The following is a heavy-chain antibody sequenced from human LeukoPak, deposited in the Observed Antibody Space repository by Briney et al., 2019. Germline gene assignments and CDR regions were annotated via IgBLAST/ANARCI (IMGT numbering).Heavy chain of an antibody. J-gene: IGHJ4*02. CDR3: ARDYRRGYYCDSSGYHFDY. CDR2: INHSGST. D-gene: IGHD3-22*01. V-gene: IGHV4-34*01. CDR1: GGSFSGYY. Sequence: SETLSLTCAVYGGSFSGYYWSWIRQPPGKGLEWIGEINHSGSTNYNPSLKSRVTISVDTSKNQFSLKLSSVTAADTAVYYCARDYRRGYYCDSSGYHFDYWGQGTLVTVSS.